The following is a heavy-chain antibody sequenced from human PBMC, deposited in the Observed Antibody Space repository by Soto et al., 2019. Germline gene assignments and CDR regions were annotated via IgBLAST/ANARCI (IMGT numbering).Heavy chain of an antibody. D-gene: IGHD2-15*01. CDR3: ASPHCSGGSCYQNYYYYYGMDV. V-gene: IGHV1-69*01. J-gene: IGHJ6*02. Sequence: QVQLVQSGAGVKKPGSSVKVSCTASGGTFSSYAISWVRQAPGQGLEWMGGIIPIFGTANYAQKFQGRVTITADESTSTAYMELSSLRSEDTAVYYCASPHCSGGSCYQNYYYYYGMDVWGQGTTVTVSS. CDR2: IIPIFGTA. CDR1: GGTFSSYA.